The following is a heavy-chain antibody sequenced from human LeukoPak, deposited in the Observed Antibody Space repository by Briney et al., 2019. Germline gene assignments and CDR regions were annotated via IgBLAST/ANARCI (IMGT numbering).Heavy chain of an antibody. CDR3: ARGGHGDYANYYYYGMDV. CDR1: GYTFTGYY. D-gene: IGHD4-17*01. CDR2: INPNSGGT. V-gene: IGHV1-2*06. J-gene: IGHJ6*02. Sequence: ASVKVSCKASGYTFTGYYMHWVRQAPGQGLEWMGRINPNSGGTNYAQKFQGRVTMTRDTSISTAYMELSRLRSDDTAVYYCARGGHGDYANYYYYGMDVWGQGTTVTVSS.